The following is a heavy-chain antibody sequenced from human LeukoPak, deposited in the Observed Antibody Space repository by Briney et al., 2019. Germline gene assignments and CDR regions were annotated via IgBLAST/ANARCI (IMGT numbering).Heavy chain of an antibody. CDR3: ARGVRFLEWLPNY. D-gene: IGHD3-3*01. CDR2: INPNSGGT. CDR1: GYTFTGYY. Sequence: APVKVSCKASGYTFTGYYMHWVRQAPGQGLERMGWINPNSGGTNYAQKFQGRVTMTRDTSISTAYMELSRLRSDDTAVYYCARGVRFLEWLPNYWGQGTLVTVSS. V-gene: IGHV1-2*02. J-gene: IGHJ4*02.